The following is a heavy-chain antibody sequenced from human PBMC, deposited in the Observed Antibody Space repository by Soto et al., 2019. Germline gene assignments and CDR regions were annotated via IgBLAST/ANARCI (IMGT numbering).Heavy chain of an antibody. D-gene: IGHD1-26*01. CDR1: GDSISNSRFY. V-gene: IGHV4-39*02. J-gene: IGHJ4*02. CDR2: IYHTGNA. CDR3: ARDTRDGYYFEY. Sequence: SETLSLTCSVSGDSISNSRFYWAWIRQPPGEGLEWIGSIYHTGNAYYNPSLKSRVTIFVDTSKNQFSLKLTSVTAADTALYYCARDTRDGYYFEYWGQGILVTAPQ.